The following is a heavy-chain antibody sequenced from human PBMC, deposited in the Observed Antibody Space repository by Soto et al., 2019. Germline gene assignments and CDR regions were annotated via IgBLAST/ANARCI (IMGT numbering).Heavy chain of an antibody. CDR1: GYTFTSYG. CDR2: ISAYNGNT. CDR3: ATTDSIAAALRWFDP. J-gene: IGHJ5*02. Sequence: ASVKVSCKASGYTFTSYGISWVRQAPGQGLEWMGWISAYNGNTNYAQKLQGRVTITTDTSTSTAYMELSSLRSDDTAVYYCATTDSIAAALRWFDPWGQGTLVTVSS. D-gene: IGHD6-13*01. V-gene: IGHV1-18*01.